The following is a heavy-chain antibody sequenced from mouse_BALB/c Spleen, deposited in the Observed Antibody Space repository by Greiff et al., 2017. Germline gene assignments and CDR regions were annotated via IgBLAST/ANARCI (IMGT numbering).Heavy chain of an antibody. J-gene: IGHJ4*01. CDR1: GFSLTSYG. Sequence: VQLVESGPGLVAPSQSLSITCTVSGFSLTSYGVHWVRQPPGKGLEWLGVIWAGGSTNYNSALMSRLSISKDNSKSQVFLKMNSLQTDDTAMYYCARDRAYDYDVGHAMDYWGQGTSVTVSS. CDR3: ARDRAYDYDVGHAMDY. CDR2: IWAGGST. D-gene: IGHD2-4*01. V-gene: IGHV2-9*02.